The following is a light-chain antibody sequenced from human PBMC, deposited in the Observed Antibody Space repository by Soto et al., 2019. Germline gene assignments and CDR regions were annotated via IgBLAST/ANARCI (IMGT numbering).Light chain of an antibody. CDR2: GAS. CDR1: QRISNF. J-gene: IGKJ4*01. V-gene: IGKV1-39*01. CDR3: QQSYNTPPT. Sequence: DIQMTQSPSSLSASLRDRVTITCRAGQRISNFLNWYQQKPGQAPKLLIYGASTLQGGVPSRFSGSGSGTDFTLTISSLEPEDFATYYCQQSYNTPPTFGAGTKVEI.